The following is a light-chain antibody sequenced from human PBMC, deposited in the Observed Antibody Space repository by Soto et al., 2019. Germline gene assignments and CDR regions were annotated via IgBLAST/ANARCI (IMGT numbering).Light chain of an antibody. J-gene: IGKJ4*02. CDR3: QQRGNSIT. Sequence: EIVLTQTPATLSLSPGQRATLSCWPSQSVKTYLIWYQHKPGQAPRLLIYDTFNRATGIPDRFSGSGSGTGLTLTITNLKPEDSAVYFCQQRGNSITFGGGTKVEI. V-gene: IGKV3-11*01. CDR2: DTF. CDR1: QSVKTY.